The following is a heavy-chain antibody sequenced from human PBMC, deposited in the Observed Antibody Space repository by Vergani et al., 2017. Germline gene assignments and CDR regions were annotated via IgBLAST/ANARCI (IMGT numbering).Heavy chain of an antibody. D-gene: IGHD1-26*01. Sequence: QVQLVESGGGVVQPGRSLRLSCAASGFTFSSYVMHWVRQAPGKGLEWVAVIWYDGSNKYYADSVKGRFTISRDNSKNTLYLQMNSLRAEDTAVYYCAREEGATLLDAFDIWGQGTMVTVSS. J-gene: IGHJ3*02. V-gene: IGHV3-33*01. CDR2: IWYDGSNK. CDR1: GFTFSSYV. CDR3: AREEGATLLDAFDI.